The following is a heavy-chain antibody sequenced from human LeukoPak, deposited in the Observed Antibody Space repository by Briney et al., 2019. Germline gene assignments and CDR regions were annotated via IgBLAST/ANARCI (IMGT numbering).Heavy chain of an antibody. CDR3: ARDKNYGGFPHCFDY. CDR1: AFTFSNYW. V-gene: IGHV3-74*01. J-gene: IGHJ4*02. D-gene: IGHD4-23*01. CDR2: INSDGSGT. Sequence: GGSLRLSCAASAFTFSNYWMHWVRQAPGKGLVWVSRINSDGSGTSYAGSVRGRFTISRDNAKNSLYLQMNSLRAEDTAVYYCARDKNYGGFPHCFDYWGQGTLVTVSS.